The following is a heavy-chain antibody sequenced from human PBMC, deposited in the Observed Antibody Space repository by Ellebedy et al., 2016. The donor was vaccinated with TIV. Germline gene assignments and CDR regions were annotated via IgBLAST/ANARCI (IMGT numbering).Heavy chain of an antibody. D-gene: IGHD4-17*01. Sequence: MPSETLSLTCAVYGGSFSGYYWSWIRQPPGKGLEWIGEINHSGSTNYNPSLKGRVTISADTSKNQFSLKVSSVTAADTAVYYCARRRDDYGDYLDSWGQGTLVTVSS. CDR3: ARRRDDYGDYLDS. CDR1: GGSFSGYY. J-gene: IGHJ4*02. CDR2: INHSGST. V-gene: IGHV4-34*01.